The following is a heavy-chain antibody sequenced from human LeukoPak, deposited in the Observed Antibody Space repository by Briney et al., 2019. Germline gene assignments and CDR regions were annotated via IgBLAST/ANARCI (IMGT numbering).Heavy chain of an antibody. CDR1: GYTFTGYY. V-gene: IGHV1-2*02. J-gene: IGHJ4*02. CDR2: INPNSGGT. D-gene: IGHD6-13*01. CDR3: ARDPGYSSSFDY. Sequence: ASVKVSCKASGYTFTGYYMHWVRQAPGQGLEWMGWINPNSGGTNYAQKFQGRVTMTRDTSISTAYMELSRLRSDDTAVYYGARDPGYSSSFDYWGQGTLVTVSS.